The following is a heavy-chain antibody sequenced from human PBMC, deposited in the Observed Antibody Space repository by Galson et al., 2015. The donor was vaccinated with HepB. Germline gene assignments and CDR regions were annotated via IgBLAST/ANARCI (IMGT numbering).Heavy chain of an antibody. CDR1: GFTFSNYA. CDR2: ISYDGSNK. D-gene: IGHD4-17*01. V-gene: IGHV3-30*04. CDR3: ARFTLLTTLNP. Sequence: SLRLSCAASGFTFSNYAMNWVRQAPGKGLEWVAVISYDGSNKYYVDSVKGRFTISRDNPKNTLFLQMDSLRTEDTAIYYCARFTLLTTLNPWGQGTLVTVSS. J-gene: IGHJ5*02.